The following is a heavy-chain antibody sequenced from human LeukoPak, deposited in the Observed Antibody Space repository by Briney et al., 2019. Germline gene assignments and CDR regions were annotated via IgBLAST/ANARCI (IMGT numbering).Heavy chain of an antibody. CDR2: IYYTGST. D-gene: IGHD2-2*02. J-gene: IGHJ5*02. Sequence: PSETLSLTCTVSGGSISSYYWSWIRQPPGKGLEWNEYIYYTGSTNYNPSLKSRVTISVDTSKNQFSLKLSSVTAADTAVYYCARGGYCSSTSCYTYNWFDPWGQGTLVTLSS. CDR1: GGSISSYY. CDR3: ARGGYCSSTSCYTYNWFDP. V-gene: IGHV4-59*01.